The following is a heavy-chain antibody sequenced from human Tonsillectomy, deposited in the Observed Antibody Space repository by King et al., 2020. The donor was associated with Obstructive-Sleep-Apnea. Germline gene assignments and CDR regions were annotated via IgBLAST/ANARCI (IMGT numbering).Heavy chain of an antibody. CDR3: AKDTARGTAVYGMDV. J-gene: IGHJ6*02. D-gene: IGHD6-19*01. V-gene: IGHV3-30*02. Sequence: VQLVESGGGVVQPGRSLRLSCAASGFTFSSYGMHWVRLAPGKGLEWVAFIRYDGSHKYYADFVKGRFTISRDNSKNTLCLQMNSLRVEDTSVYYCAKDTARGTAVYGMDVWGQGTTVTVSS. CDR2: IRYDGSHK. CDR1: GFTFSSYG.